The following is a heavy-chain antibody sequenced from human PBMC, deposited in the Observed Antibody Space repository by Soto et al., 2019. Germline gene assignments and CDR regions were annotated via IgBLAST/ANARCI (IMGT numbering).Heavy chain of an antibody. V-gene: IGHV4-39*01. CDR1: GGSISSSSYY. D-gene: IGHD6-19*01. CDR3: ARRGSGGIAVAGTSFDY. CDR2: IYYSGST. Sequence: QLQLQESGPGPVKPSETLSLTCTVSGGSISSSSYYWGWIRQPPGKGLEWIGTIYYSGSTYYNPSLKSRVTISVDTSKNQFSLKLSSVTAADTAVFYCARRGSGGIAVAGTSFDYWGQGTLVTVSS. J-gene: IGHJ4*02.